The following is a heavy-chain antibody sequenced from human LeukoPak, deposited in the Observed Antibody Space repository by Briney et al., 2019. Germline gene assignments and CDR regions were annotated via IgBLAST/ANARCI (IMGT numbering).Heavy chain of an antibody. D-gene: IGHD2-2*01. CDR3: ARGSKGYCSSTSCHLPLGY. J-gene: IGHJ4*02. CDR2: IYPSGTT. Sequence: PSETLSLTCTVSGGSISSGNYSWSWIRQPAGKGLEWIGRIYPSGTTNYNPSLKSRVTISLGTSTNHFSLRLSSVTAADTALYYCARGSKGYCSSTSCHLPLGYWGQGTLVTVSS. CDR1: GGSISSGNYS. V-gene: IGHV4-61*02.